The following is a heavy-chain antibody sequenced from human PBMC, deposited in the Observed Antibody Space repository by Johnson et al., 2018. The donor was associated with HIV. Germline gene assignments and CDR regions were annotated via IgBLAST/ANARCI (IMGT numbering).Heavy chain of an antibody. CDR3: ATERAVVSANAFDI. V-gene: IGHV3-43D*03. Sequence: VQLVESGGGVVRPGGSLRLSCAASGFTFDDYAMHWVRQAPGKGLEWVSLISWAGGSTYYADSMTGRFTISRDNSKNSLYLQMNSLRPEDTAVYYCATERAVVSANAFDIWGQGTMVTVSS. J-gene: IGHJ3*02. CDR2: ISWAGGST. CDR1: GFTFDDYA. D-gene: IGHD4-23*01.